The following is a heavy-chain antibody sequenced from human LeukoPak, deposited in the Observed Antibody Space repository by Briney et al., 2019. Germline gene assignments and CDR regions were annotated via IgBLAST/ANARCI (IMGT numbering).Heavy chain of an antibody. CDR1: GGSFSGYY. CDR3: ARDEGDTSCCNH. J-gene: IGHJ5*02. CDR2: INHSGST. D-gene: IGHD2-2*01. Sequence: SETLSLTCAVYGGSFSGYYWSWIRQPPGKGLEWIGEINHSGSTNYNPSLESRVTISVDTSKNQFSLKLSSVTAADTAVYYCARDEGDTSCCNHWGQGTLVTVSS. V-gene: IGHV4-34*01.